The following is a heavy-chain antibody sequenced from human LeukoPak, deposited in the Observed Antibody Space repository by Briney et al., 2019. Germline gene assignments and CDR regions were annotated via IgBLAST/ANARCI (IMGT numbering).Heavy chain of an antibody. D-gene: IGHD1-26*01. Sequence: SETLSLTCTVSGGTISSSSYYWGWIRQPPERGLEWIGSIYYSGSTYYNPSLKSRVTISVDTSKNQFSLKLSSVTAADTAVYYCARQGTIVGATFVYWGQGTLVTVSS. V-gene: IGHV4-39*01. CDR3: ARQGTIVGATFVY. CDR1: GGTISSSSYY. CDR2: IYYSGST. J-gene: IGHJ4*02.